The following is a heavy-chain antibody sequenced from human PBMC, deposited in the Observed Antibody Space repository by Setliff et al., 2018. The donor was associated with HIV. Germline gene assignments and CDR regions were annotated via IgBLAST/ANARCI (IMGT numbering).Heavy chain of an antibody. D-gene: IGHD6-6*01. V-gene: IGHV1-2*02. CDR2: ISPNNGDT. CDR3: ARQLSNSLDY. CDR1: GYTFTDYF. Sequence: ASVKVSCKTSGYTFTDYFIHWVRRAPGQGLEWMGWISPNNGDTNYAQKFQGRVTMTRDTSISTAYMELSRLRSDDTAVYYCARQLSNSLDYWGQGTRVTVSS. J-gene: IGHJ4*02.